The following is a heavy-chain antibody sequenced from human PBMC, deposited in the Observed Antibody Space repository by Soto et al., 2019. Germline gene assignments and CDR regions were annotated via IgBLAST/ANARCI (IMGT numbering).Heavy chain of an antibody. V-gene: IGHV5-51*01. D-gene: IGHD2-15*01. CDR1: GYSFTSYW. Sequence: GESLKISCKGSGYSFTSYWIGWVRQMPGKGLEWMGIIYPGDSDTRYSPSFQGQVTISADKSISTAYLQWSSLKASDTAMYYCARLNCRAGGSCYSYYFDYWGQGTLVTVSS. CDR3: ARLNCRAGGSCYSYYFDY. J-gene: IGHJ4*02. CDR2: IYPGDSDT.